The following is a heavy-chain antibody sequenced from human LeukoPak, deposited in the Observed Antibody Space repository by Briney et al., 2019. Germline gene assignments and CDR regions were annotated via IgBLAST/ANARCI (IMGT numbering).Heavy chain of an antibody. Sequence: GGSLRLSCAVSGFTFSGFWMSWSRQAPGKGLEWVASINPDGSEGYYADVVKGRFTISRDNAKNSLYLQINSLRAEDTAVYYCARSSYSSSSSVWGQGTMVTVSS. D-gene: IGHD6-6*01. CDR2: INPDGSEG. V-gene: IGHV3-7*03. CDR1: GFTFSGFW. J-gene: IGHJ3*01. CDR3: ARSSYSSSSSV.